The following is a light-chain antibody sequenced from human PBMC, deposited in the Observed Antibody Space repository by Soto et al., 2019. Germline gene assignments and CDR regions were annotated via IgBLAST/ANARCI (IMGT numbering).Light chain of an antibody. Sequence: IVLKKSPGTLSVSPGERATLSCRASQTVIRNLAWYQQKPGQTPRLLIFGASTRATGIPARFSGSGSGTEFTLTISSLQPEDFAVYYCQQYGSSPRTFGQGTKVDI. V-gene: IGKV3-15*01. CDR1: QTVIRN. CDR3: QQYGSSPRT. CDR2: GAS. J-gene: IGKJ1*01.